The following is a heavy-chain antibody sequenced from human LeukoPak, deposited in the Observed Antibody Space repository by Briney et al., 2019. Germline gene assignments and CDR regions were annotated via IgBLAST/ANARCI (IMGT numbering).Heavy chain of an antibody. D-gene: IGHD6-13*01. CDR1: GFTFNYYW. CDR3: ASAPRWSIHFDY. J-gene: IGHJ4*02. Sequence: GGSLRLSCAASGFTFNYYWMNWVRQAPGKGLEWVSYISSSSSTICYADSVKGRFTISRDNAKNSLYLQMNSLRAEDTAVYYCASAPRWSIHFDYWGQGTLVTVSS. CDR2: ISSSSSTI. V-gene: IGHV3-48*01.